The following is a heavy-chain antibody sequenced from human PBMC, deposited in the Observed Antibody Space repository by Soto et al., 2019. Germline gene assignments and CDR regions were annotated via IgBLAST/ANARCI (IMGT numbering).Heavy chain of an antibody. CDR1: GGSFSGYY. Sequence: PSETLSLTCVVYGGSFSGYYWSWIRQPPGKGLEWIGEINHSGSTNYNPSLKSRVTISVDTSKNQFSLKLSSVTAADTAVYYCARDRTYYDFWSGYLRNDYYYYYGMDVWGKGTTVTVSS. J-gene: IGHJ6*04. CDR2: INHSGST. CDR3: ARDRTYYDFWSGYLRNDYYYYYGMDV. D-gene: IGHD3-3*01. V-gene: IGHV4-34*01.